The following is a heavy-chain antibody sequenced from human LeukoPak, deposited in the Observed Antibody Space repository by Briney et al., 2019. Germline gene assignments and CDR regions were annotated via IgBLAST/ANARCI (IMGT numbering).Heavy chain of an antibody. CDR2: INYSAST. V-gene: IGHV4-59*01. Sequence: SETLSLTCTVSGGSISTYYWSWIRQPPGKGLEWIAYINYSASTNYNPSLKSRVTISVDTSKNQFSLKLSSVTAADTAVYYCARDSRRELLHAFDIWGQGTMVTVSS. CDR1: GGSISTYY. D-gene: IGHD1-26*01. CDR3: ARDSRRELLHAFDI. J-gene: IGHJ3*02.